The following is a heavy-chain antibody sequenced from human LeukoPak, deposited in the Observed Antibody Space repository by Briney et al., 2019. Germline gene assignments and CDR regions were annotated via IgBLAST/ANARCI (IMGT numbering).Heavy chain of an antibody. CDR1: GFTFSSYG. Sequence: GGSLRLSCAASGFTFSSYGMHWVRQAPGKGLEWVAVIWYDGSNKYYADSVKGRFTISRDNSKNTLYLQMNSPRAEDTAVYYCARGSRYCSSTSCYLNYYYGMDVWGQGTTVTVSS. D-gene: IGHD2-2*01. V-gene: IGHV3-33*01. CDR3: ARGSRYCSSTSCYLNYYYGMDV. J-gene: IGHJ6*02. CDR2: IWYDGSNK.